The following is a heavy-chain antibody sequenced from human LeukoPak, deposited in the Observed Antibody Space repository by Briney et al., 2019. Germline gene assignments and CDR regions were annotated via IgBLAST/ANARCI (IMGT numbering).Heavy chain of an antibody. J-gene: IGHJ2*01. CDR2: IWYDGTNK. D-gene: IGHD5-24*01. Sequence: GGSLRLSCAASGFTFSSYGMHWVRQAPGKGLEWVAVIWYDGTNKYYVDSVKGRFTISRDSSKNTLYLQMNSLRAEDTAVYYCAKGVDGYNAAYFDLWGRGTLVTVSS. CDR1: GFTFSSYG. CDR3: AKGVDGYNAAYFDL. V-gene: IGHV3-33*06.